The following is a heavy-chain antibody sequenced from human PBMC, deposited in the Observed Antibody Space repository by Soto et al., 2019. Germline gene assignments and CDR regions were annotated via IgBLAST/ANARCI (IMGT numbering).Heavy chain of an antibody. CDR1: GYSFTSYW. V-gene: IGHV5-51*01. J-gene: IGHJ6*03. CDR3: ARVGHGYCSGGSCYKAYYCDYKDV. Sequence: GESLKISCKGSGYSFTSYWIGWVRQMPGKGLEWMGIIYPGDSDTRYSPSFQGQVTISADKSISTAYLQWSSLKASDTAMYYCARVGHGYCSGGSCYKAYYCDYKDVCSRGTTDTGS. D-gene: IGHD2-15*01. CDR2: IYPGDSDT.